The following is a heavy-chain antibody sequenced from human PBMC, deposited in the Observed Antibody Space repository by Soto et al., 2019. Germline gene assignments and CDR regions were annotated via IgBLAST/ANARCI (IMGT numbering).Heavy chain of an antibody. V-gene: IGHV4-39*01. CDR3: ARRERYYGSPGWFDP. CDR1: GGSINDFAYY. J-gene: IGHJ5*02. Sequence: SETLSLTCTASGGSINDFAYYWGWIRQAPGKGLEWIGTVYHNENTYYNPSLKSRITISADTAKNQFSLNLRSVTAADTAIYFCARRERYYGSPGWFDPWGQGTLVTVSS. CDR2: VYHNENT. D-gene: IGHD3-16*01.